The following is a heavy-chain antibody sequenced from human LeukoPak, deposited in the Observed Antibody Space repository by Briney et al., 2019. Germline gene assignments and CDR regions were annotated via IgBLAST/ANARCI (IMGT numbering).Heavy chain of an antibody. CDR2: IYYSGST. CDR3: ARDHLWFGASQGHYGMDV. D-gene: IGHD3-10*01. CDR1: GGSVSSGSYY. J-gene: IGHJ6*04. Sequence: KPSETLSLTCTVSGGSVSSGSYYWSWIRQPPEKGLEWIGYIYYSGSTKYNPSLKSRVTISVDTSKNQFSLKLSSVTAADTAVYYCARDHLWFGASQGHYGMDVWGKGTTVTVSS. V-gene: IGHV4-61*01.